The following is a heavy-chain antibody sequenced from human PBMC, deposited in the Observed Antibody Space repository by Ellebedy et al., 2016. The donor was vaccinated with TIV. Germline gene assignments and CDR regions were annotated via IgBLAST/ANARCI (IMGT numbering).Heavy chain of an antibody. CDR2: IHIDARRT. D-gene: IGHD3-10*01. J-gene: IGHJ6*03. Sequence: PGGSLRLSCAASRVTFSSYWMHWVRQVPGKGLEWVSRIHIDARRTAYADAVKGRFTISRDNAKSTLYLPMNSLRAEDTSIYYCARGDVVGYYMDVWGKGTTVTVSS. V-gene: IGHV3-74*01. CDR1: RVTFSSYW. CDR3: ARGDVVGYYMDV.